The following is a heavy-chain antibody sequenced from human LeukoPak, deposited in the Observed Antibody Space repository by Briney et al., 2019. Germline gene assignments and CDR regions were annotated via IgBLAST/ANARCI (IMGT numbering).Heavy chain of an antibody. Sequence: SETLSLTCTVSGGSISSSSYYWGWIRQPPGKGPEWIGSIYHSGSTYYNPSLKSRVTISVDTSKNQFSLKLSSVTAADTAVYYCARDVAAGTDYWGQGTLVTVSS. J-gene: IGHJ4*02. CDR3: ARDVAAGTDY. V-gene: IGHV4-39*07. CDR1: GGSISSSSYY. CDR2: IYHSGST. D-gene: IGHD6-13*01.